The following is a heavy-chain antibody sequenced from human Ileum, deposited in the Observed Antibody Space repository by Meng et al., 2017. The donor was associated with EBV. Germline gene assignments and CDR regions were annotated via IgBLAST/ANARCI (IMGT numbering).Heavy chain of an antibody. J-gene: IGHJ4*02. CDR1: GYTFTGYY. V-gene: IGHV1-2*06. CDR3: ARPQQVAYYDY. D-gene: IGHD6-13*01. Sequence: VQLFEAWAEMKEPGASVKVSCKTSGYTFTGYYMDWIRQSPGQGLEWIGRINPNTGKTNYAQKFQGRVAVTTDTSTSTGYMELRSLTSDDTAIYYCARPQQVAYYDYWGQGTLVTVSS. CDR2: INPNTGKT.